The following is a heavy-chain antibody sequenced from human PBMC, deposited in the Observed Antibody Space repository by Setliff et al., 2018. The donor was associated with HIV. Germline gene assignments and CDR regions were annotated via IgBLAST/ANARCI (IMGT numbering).Heavy chain of an antibody. J-gene: IGHJ4*02. V-gene: IGHV4-39*01. CDR3: ASPASGGSSGQYHY. D-gene: IGHD6-19*01. CDR2: IYYSGST. CDR1: GGSISSSSYY. Sequence: SETLSLTCTVSGGSISSSSYYWGWIRQPPGKGLEWIGSIYYSGSTYYNPSLKSRATISVDTSKNQFSLKLSSVTAADTAVYYCASPASGGSSGQYHYWGQGTLVTV.